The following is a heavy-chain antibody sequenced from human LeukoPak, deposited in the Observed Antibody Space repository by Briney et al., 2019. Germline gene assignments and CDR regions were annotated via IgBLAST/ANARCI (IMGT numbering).Heavy chain of an antibody. CDR1: GYTFTSYG. J-gene: IGHJ4*02. D-gene: IGHD3-9*01. CDR2: ISAYNGNT. CDR3: ARGGVTYYDILTGYYGVDY. Sequence: ASVKVSCKASGYTFTSYGISWVRQAPGQGLEWMGWISAYNGNTNYARKLQGRVTMTTETSTSTAYMELRSLRSDDTAVYYCARGGVTYYDILTGYYGVDYWGQGTLVTVSS. V-gene: IGHV1-18*01.